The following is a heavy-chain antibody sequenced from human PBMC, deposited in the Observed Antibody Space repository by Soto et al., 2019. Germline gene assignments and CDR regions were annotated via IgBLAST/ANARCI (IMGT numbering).Heavy chain of an antibody. J-gene: IGHJ4*02. CDR2: IKQDGSDK. CDR1: GFTFSTYW. V-gene: IGHV3-7*05. D-gene: IGHD2-15*01. Sequence: EVQLVESGGGLVQPGWSLRLSCAASGFTFSTYWMSWVRQAPGKGLEWVANIKQDGSDKYYVDSVKGRFTISRDNAKNSLYLQMNGLRAEDTAVYYCARVKSLAGHYWGQGTLVTVSS. CDR3: ARVKSLAGHY.